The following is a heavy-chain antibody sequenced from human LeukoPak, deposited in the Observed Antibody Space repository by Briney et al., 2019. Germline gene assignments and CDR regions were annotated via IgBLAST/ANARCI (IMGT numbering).Heavy chain of an antibody. Sequence: VASVKVSCKASGYTFTSYGISWVRQAPGQGLEWMGWISAYNGNTNYAQKLQGRVTITADESTSTAYMELSSLRSEDTAVYYCARGRGFLQGREYYYDSSGYTPLDYWGQGTLVTVSS. D-gene: IGHD3-22*01. V-gene: IGHV1-18*01. J-gene: IGHJ4*02. CDR2: ISAYNGNT. CDR3: ARGRGFLQGREYYYDSSGYTPLDY. CDR1: GYTFTSYG.